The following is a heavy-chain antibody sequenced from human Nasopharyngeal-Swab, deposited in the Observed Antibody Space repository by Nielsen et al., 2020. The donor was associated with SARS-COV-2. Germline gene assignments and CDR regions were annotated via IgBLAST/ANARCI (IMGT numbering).Heavy chain of an antibody. D-gene: IGHD3-16*01. CDR2: ITSGSGTI. V-gene: IGHV3-48*03. Sequence: WIRQPPGKGLEWVAYITSGSGTIFYADSVKGRFTISRDNDKNLLYLQMNSLRVEDTALYYCATPGGKWTPFDYWGQGTLVTVSS. J-gene: IGHJ4*02. CDR3: ATPGGKWTPFDY.